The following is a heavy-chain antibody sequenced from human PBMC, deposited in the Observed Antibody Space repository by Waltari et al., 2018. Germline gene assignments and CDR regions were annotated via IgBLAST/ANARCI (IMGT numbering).Heavy chain of an antibody. CDR3: AKIGERITIFGVVGPDY. J-gene: IGHJ4*02. D-gene: IGHD3-3*01. CDR1: GFTFSSYG. CDR2: IWYDGSNK. Sequence: QVQLVESGGGVVPPGRSLSLSCAASGFTFSSYGMHWVRQAPGKGLEWVAVIWYDGSNKYYADSVKGRFTISRDNSKNTLYLQMNSLRAEDTAVYYCAKIGERITIFGVVGPDYWGQGTLVTVSS. V-gene: IGHV3-33*06.